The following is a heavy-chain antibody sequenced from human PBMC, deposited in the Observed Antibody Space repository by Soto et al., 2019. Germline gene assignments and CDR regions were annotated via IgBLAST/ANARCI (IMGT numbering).Heavy chain of an antibody. Sequence: ASVKVSCKASGYTFTGYYMHWVRQAPGQGLEWMELINPNSGGTNYAQKFQGWVTMTRDTSISTAYMELSRLRSDDTAVYYCARGYDFWSGYYSPYTYYYYGMDVWGQGTTVTVSS. J-gene: IGHJ6*02. CDR2: INPNSGGT. V-gene: IGHV1-2*04. CDR1: GYTFTGYY. D-gene: IGHD3-3*01. CDR3: ARGYDFWSGYYSPYTYYYYGMDV.